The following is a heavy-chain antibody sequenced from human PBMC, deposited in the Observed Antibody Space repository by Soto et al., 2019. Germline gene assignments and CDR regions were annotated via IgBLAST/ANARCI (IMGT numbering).Heavy chain of an antibody. CDR1: GFSFSTST. CDR2: ISSGSTTI. V-gene: IGHV3-48*02. J-gene: IGHJ6*02. Sequence: GGSLRLSCAASGFSFSTSTMNWVRQAPGKGLEWVSYISSGSTTIYYADSAKGRFTISRDNGKNSLYLQMNSLRDEDTAVYYCARVRRNDASDYYGMDVWGQGTTVTVSS. CDR3: ARVRRNDASDYYGMDV. D-gene: IGHD1-1*01.